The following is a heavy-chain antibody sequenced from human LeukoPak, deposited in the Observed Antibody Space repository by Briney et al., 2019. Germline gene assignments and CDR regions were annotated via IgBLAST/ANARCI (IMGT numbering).Heavy chain of an antibody. CDR1: GGSMNSGTYY. Sequence: PSEALSLTCTVSGGSMNSGTYYWSWIRQHPGKGLEWIGYIYYSGSTYYNPSLKSRVTISVDTSKNQFSLKLSSVTAADTAVYYCARDAGVPGTSDYWGQGTLVTVSS. V-gene: IGHV4-31*03. D-gene: IGHD1-1*01. CDR2: IYYSGST. CDR3: ARDAGVPGTSDY. J-gene: IGHJ4*02.